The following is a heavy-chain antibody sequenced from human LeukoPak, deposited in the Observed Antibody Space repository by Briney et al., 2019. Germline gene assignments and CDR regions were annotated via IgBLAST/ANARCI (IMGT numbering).Heavy chain of an antibody. D-gene: IGHD2-15*01. V-gene: IGHV4-39*01. Sequence: NPSETLSLTCAVSGGSITINNYYWGWIRQPPGKGLEWIGSIYYSGSTYYSPSLKSRVTISVDTSNNQFSLKLNSVTAADAAVYYCARLTRGSPRLIDYWGQGILVTVSS. CDR2: IYYSGST. CDR3: ARLTRGSPRLIDY. CDR1: GGSITINNYY. J-gene: IGHJ4*02.